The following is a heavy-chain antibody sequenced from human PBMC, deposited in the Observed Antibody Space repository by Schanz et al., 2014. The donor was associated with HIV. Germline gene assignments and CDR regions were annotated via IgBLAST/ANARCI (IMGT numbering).Heavy chain of an antibody. CDR2: ISYDGSNK. Sequence: QVQLVESGGGVVQPGRSLRLSCAVSGFTFSNYAMHWVRQAPGKGLEWVAVISYDGSNKYYADSVKGRFTISRDNSKNTLYLQMNSLRAEDTAVYYCARDVSHDSSGHYSDYYYGMDVWGQGTTVIVSS. V-gene: IGHV3-30-3*01. D-gene: IGHD3-22*01. J-gene: IGHJ6*02. CDR1: GFTFSNYA. CDR3: ARDVSHDSSGHYSDYYYGMDV.